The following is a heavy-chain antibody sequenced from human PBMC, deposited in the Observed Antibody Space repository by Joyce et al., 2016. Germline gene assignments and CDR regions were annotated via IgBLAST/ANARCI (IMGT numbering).Heavy chain of an antibody. J-gene: IGHJ3*01. CDR1: GFTVSSYY. CDR2: VYSGGDT. CDR3: ARVRRRTSWYAFDL. Sequence: EDHLAESGGGLIQPGGSLRLSCAASGFTVSSYYMTWVRRAPGKGLGGGAVVYSGGDTNYANSVKGRFTISRDDSNGTLHLQMDSLRAEDTAVYYCARVRRRTSWYAFDLWGQGTMVTVSS. D-gene: IGHD2-2*01. V-gene: IGHV3-53*01.